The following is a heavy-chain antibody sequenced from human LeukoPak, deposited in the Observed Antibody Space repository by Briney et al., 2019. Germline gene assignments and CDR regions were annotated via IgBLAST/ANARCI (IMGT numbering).Heavy chain of an antibody. V-gene: IGHV3-33*01. Sequence: PGGSLRLSCAASGFTFSSYGMHCVRQAPGKGLEWVAVIWYDGSNKYYADSVKGRFTISRDNSKNTLYLQMNSLRAEDTAVYYCARVRRLRAEFDYWGQGTLVTVSS. CDR2: IWYDGSNK. CDR1: GFTFSSYG. J-gene: IGHJ4*02. CDR3: ARVRRLRAEFDY.